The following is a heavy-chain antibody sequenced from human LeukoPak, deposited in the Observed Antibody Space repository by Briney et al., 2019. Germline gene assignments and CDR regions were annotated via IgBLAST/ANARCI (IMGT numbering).Heavy chain of an antibody. CDR2: ISAYNGNT. V-gene: IGHV1-18*01. Sequence: ASVKVSCKASGYTFTIYGISWVRQAPGQGLEWMGWISAYNGNTNYAQKLQGRVTMTTETSTGTAYMELRSLRSDDTAVYYCARDMSVVAAPDYWGQGTLVTVSS. J-gene: IGHJ4*02. CDR1: GYTFTIYG. CDR3: ARDMSVVAAPDY. D-gene: IGHD2-15*01.